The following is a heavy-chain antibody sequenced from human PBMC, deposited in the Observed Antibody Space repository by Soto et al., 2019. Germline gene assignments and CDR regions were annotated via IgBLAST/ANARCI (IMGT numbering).Heavy chain of an antibody. V-gene: IGHV4-30-4*01. CDR2: LSTSGDT. D-gene: IGHD2-15*01. Sequence: QVQLQESGPGLVKPSQTLSLTCAVSGASVNRGDFYWTWVRQPPGKGLEWVGYLSTSGDTSSNPSRPTRVSISMDTSRNQSCLRLRSVTAAAPAVSYCARETLVVEVTALDGGGLLSAAFDIWGQGTLVTVSS. CDR3: ARETLVVEVTALDGGGLLSAAFDI. J-gene: IGHJ3*02. CDR1: GASVNRGDFY.